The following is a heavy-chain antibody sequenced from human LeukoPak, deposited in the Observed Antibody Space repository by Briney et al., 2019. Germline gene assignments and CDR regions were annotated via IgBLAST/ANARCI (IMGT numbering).Heavy chain of an antibody. Sequence: SVKVSCKASGGTFSSYAISWVRQAPGQGLEWMGGIIPIFGTANYAQKFQGRVTITADESTSTAYMELSSLRSEDTAVYYCARAKAQITLGYCSGGSCYSNWFDLWGQGTLVTVSS. CDR1: GGTFSSYA. CDR2: IIPIFGTA. J-gene: IGHJ5*02. D-gene: IGHD2-15*01. CDR3: ARAKAQITLGYCSGGSCYSNWFDL. V-gene: IGHV1-69*13.